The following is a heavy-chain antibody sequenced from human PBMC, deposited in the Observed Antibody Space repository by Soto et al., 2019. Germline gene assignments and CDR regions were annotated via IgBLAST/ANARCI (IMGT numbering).Heavy chain of an antibody. D-gene: IGHD4-17*01. Sequence: EVQLLESGGGLVQPGGSLRLSCAASGFTFSSYAMSWVRQAPGKGLEWVSAISGSGGSTYYADSVKGRFTISRDNSKNTLYLQMNSLRAEDTAVYYCAKRGPYGVPTRDYFDYWGQGTLVTVSS. V-gene: IGHV3-23*01. CDR1: GFTFSSYA. CDR3: AKRGPYGVPTRDYFDY. CDR2: ISGSGGST. J-gene: IGHJ4*02.